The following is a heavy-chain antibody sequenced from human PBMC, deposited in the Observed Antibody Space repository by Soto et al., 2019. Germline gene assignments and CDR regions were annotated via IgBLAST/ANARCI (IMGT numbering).Heavy chain of an antibody. Sequence: GGSLRLSCAASGFTFSSYGMHWVRQAPGKGLEWVAVISYDGSNKYYADSVKGRFTISRDNSKNTLYLQMNSLRAEDTAVYYCAKDLNHYDSSGYYYLYQGYYYYGMDVWGQGTTVTVSS. J-gene: IGHJ6*02. CDR2: ISYDGSNK. D-gene: IGHD3-22*01. CDR3: AKDLNHYDSSGYYYLYQGYYYYGMDV. V-gene: IGHV3-30*18. CDR1: GFTFSSYG.